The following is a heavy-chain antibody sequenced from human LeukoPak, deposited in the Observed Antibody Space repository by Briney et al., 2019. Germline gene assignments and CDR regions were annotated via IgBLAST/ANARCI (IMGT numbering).Heavy chain of an antibody. D-gene: IGHD3-22*01. V-gene: IGHV3-53*01. CDR2: IYSGGST. Sequence: PGRSLRLSCAASGFTVSSNYMSWVRQAPGKGLEWVSVIYSGGSTYYADSVKGRFTISRDNSKNKMYLQMNSLRAEDTAAYYCAREIEGDYDSSGYRPLHFDYWGQGTLVTVSS. CDR3: AREIEGDYDSSGYRPLHFDY. CDR1: GFTVSSNY. J-gene: IGHJ4*02.